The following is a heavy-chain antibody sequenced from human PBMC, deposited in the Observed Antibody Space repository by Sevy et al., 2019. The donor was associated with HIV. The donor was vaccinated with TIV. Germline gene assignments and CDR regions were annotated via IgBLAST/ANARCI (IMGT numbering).Heavy chain of an antibody. D-gene: IGHD2-8*01. CDR2: LSFGCGEI. J-gene: IGHJ4*02. CDR3: AREGCTKPHDY. V-gene: IGHV3-23*01. CDR1: GFTFSKYS. Sequence: GGSLRLSCAASGFTFSKYSMSWVRQPPGKGLEWVSTLSFGCGEINYADSVKGRFTISRDNSKSSVYLQMNNLRPEDTAVYYCAREGCTKPHDYWGQGTRVTVS.